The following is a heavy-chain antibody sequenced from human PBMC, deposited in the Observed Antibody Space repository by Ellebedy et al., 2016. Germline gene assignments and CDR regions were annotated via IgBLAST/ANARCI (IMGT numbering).Heavy chain of an antibody. CDR1: GFTFSSYA. D-gene: IGHD4-17*01. CDR2: ISGSGGST. J-gene: IGHJ4*02. V-gene: IGHV3-23*01. Sequence: GESLKISXAASGFTFSSYAMTWVRQAPGKGLELVSGISGSGGSTYYADSVKGRLTISRDNSKNTLYLHMSSLRADDTAVYYCAKDRDDDGDYVFDSWGQGTLVTISS. CDR3: AKDRDDDGDYVFDS.